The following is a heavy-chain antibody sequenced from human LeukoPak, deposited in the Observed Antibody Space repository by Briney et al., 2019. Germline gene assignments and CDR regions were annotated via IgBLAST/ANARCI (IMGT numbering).Heavy chain of an antibody. CDR2: IVPSDSYT. CDR1: GYSFTSNC. CDR3: ARRDSRGYSFPPDY. J-gene: IGHJ4*02. D-gene: IGHD3-22*01. Sequence: GESLKISCKAAGYSFTSNCISWLGQLPGKGLEWLGIIVPSDSYTNYSPSFQGHVTISADKYITTAYLQWSSLKASDTAMYYRARRDSRGYSFPPDYWGEGTLVTVSS. V-gene: IGHV5-10-1*01.